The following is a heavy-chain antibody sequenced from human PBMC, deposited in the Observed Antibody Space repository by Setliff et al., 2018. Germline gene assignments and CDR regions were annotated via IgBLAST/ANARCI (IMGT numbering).Heavy chain of an antibody. CDR1: GFTFSSYA. J-gene: IGHJ4*02. Sequence: GESLKISCAASGFTFSSYAMHWVRQAPGKGLEWVAVISYDGSNKYYADSVKGRFTISRDNSKNTLYLQMNSLRAEDTAVYYCATSYSGSYYGYWGQGTLVTVSS. CDR3: ATSYSGSYYGY. CDR2: ISYDGSNK. V-gene: IGHV3-30*04. D-gene: IGHD1-26*01.